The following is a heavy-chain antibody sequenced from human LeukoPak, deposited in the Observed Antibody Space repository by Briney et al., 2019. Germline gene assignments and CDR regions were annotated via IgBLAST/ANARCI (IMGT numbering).Heavy chain of an antibody. Sequence: ASVKVSCKASGYTFTSYDINWVRQATGQGLEWMGWMNPNSGNTGYAQKFQGRVTMTRNTPISTAYMELSSLRSEDTAVYYCALRGYSGYLLPDYWFDPWGQGTLVTVSS. CDR3: ALRGYSGYLLPDYWFDP. CDR1: GYTFTSYD. J-gene: IGHJ5*02. D-gene: IGHD5-12*01. V-gene: IGHV1-8*01. CDR2: MNPNSGNT.